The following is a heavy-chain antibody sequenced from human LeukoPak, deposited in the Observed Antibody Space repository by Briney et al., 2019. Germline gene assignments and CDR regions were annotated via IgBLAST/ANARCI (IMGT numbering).Heavy chain of an antibody. D-gene: IGHD4-17*01. CDR1: GFSLSTSGMC. CDR2: IDWDDDK. V-gene: IGHV2-70*11. J-gene: IGHJ3*02. CDR3: ARWTTVTSHAALDI. Sequence: ESGPALVKPTQTLTLTCTFSGFSLSTSGMCVTWIRQPPGKALEWLARIDWDDDKYYSTSLKTRLTISKDTSKNHVFLTMTNMDPVDTATYYCARWTTVTSHAALDIWGRGTMVTVSS.